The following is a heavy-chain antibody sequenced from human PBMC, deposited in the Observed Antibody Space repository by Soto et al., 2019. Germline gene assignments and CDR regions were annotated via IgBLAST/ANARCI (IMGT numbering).Heavy chain of an antibody. CDR1: GGTFSSYA. CDR3: AGGGVVISSSNYYGMDV. Sequence: SVKVSCKASGGTFSSYAISWVRQAPGQGLEWMGGIIPIFGTANYAQKFQGRVTITADESTSTAYMELSSLRSEDTAVYYCAGGGVVISSSNYYGMDVWGQGTTVTVSS. J-gene: IGHJ6*02. D-gene: IGHD3-3*01. V-gene: IGHV1-69*13. CDR2: IIPIFGTA.